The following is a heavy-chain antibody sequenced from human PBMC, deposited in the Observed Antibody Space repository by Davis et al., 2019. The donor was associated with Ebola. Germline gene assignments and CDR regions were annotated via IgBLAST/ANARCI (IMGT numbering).Heavy chain of an antibody. CDR3: FVRMTTREF. V-gene: IGHV3-21*01. CDR1: GFTFSSYN. D-gene: IGHD3-10*01. J-gene: IGHJ4*02. CDR2: ISSTRTYI. Sequence: PGGSLRLSCAASGFTFSSYNMNWVRQAPGKGLEWVSSISSTRTYIYYADSVKGRFTISRDNARDSLYLQMNSLRADDTAVYYCFVRMTTREFWGQGTLVTVSS.